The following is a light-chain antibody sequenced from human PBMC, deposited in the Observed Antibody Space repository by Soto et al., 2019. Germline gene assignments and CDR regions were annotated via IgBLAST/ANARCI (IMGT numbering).Light chain of an antibody. CDR1: QSVNSW. CDR2: KAS. V-gene: IGKV1-5*03. Sequence: DIQMTQSTSTLSASLGDRVTITCRASQSVNSWLAWYQQKPGKAPKLLIYKASSLESGVPSRFSGSGSGTEYTLTISSLQPDDFATYYCQQYNSYSRTFGQGTKVDIK. J-gene: IGKJ1*01. CDR3: QQYNSYSRT.